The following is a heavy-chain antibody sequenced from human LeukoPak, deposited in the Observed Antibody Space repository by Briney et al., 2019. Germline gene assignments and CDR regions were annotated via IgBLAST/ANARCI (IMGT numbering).Heavy chain of an antibody. Sequence: SETLSLTCTVSGGSISSSSYYWGWIRQPPGKGLEWIGEIYHSGSTNYNPSLKSRVTISVDKSKNQFSLKLSSVTAADTAVYYCARVPYDFWSGRNWFDPWGQGTLVTVSS. CDR2: IYHSGST. CDR3: ARVPYDFWSGRNWFDP. D-gene: IGHD3-3*01. CDR1: GGSISSSSYY. V-gene: IGHV4-39*07. J-gene: IGHJ5*02.